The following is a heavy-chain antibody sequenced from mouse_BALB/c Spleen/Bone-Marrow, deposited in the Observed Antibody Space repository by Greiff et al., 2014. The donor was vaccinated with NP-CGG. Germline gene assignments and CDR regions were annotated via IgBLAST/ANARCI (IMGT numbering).Heavy chain of an antibody. CDR3: ARARHYDF. V-gene: IGHV1-18*01. J-gene: IGHJ2*01. CDR2: VNPNSGGT. Sequence: EVQRVESGPELVKPGASVKISCKTSGYTFTDYTLHWVKQSHGKSLEWIGGVNPNSGGTSYNQKFKGKATLNLDKSSTTAYMELRSLTSDDSAVYYCARARHYDFWGQGTTLTVSS. CDR1: GYTFTDYT.